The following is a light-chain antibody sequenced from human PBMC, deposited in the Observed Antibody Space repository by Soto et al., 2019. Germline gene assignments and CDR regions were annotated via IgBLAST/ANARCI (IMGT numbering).Light chain of an antibody. V-gene: IGLV2-8*01. CDR2: EVT. CDR3: SSYAGSNNLV. Sequence: QSVLTQPPSASGSPGQSVTISCTGTSSDVGGSNYVSWYQQHPGKAPKLMIYEVTKRPSGVPDRFSASKSGNTASLTVSGRQAEDEADYYCSSYAGSNNLVFGGGTKLTVL. CDR1: SSDVGGSNY. J-gene: IGLJ2*01.